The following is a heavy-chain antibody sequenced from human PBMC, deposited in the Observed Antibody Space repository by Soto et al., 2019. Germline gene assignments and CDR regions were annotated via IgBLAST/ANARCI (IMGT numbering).Heavy chain of an antibody. CDR1: GSTFYTYT. Sequence: GASVQVSCEASGSTFYTYTFSWVRQAPGQGLEWMGSLTPIYPTTNYAEKFQGRLTVTADGSTNTAYMELNSLTSEDTAVYYCARIPRYSFPTSDDLDSWGQGTLVTVSS. V-gene: IGHV1-69*13. CDR2: LTPIYPTT. CDR3: ARIPRYSFPTSDDLDS. J-gene: IGHJ4*02. D-gene: IGHD5-18*01.